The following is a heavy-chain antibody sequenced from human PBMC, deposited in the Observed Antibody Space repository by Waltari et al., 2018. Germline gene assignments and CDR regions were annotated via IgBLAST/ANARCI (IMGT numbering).Heavy chain of an antibody. CDR1: GGSISSSSYY. J-gene: IGHJ4*02. CDR3: ASRRDGYNSLDY. V-gene: IGHV4-39*01. D-gene: IGHD5-12*01. Sequence: QLQLQESGPGLVKPSETLSLTCTVSGGSISSSSYYWGWTRQPPGKGLEWIGSIYYSGSTYYNPSLKSRVTISVDTSKNQFSLKLSSVTAADTAVYYCASRRDGYNSLDYWGQGTLVTVSS. CDR2: IYYSGST.